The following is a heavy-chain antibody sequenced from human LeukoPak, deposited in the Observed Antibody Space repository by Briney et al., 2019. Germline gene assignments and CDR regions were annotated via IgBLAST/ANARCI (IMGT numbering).Heavy chain of an antibody. J-gene: IGHJ6*03. CDR1: RSTFTSYG. CDR3: ARALSNYCSSTSCYNFGDYYYMDV. D-gene: IGHD2-2*02. Sequence: ASVKVSCKASRSTFTSYGISWVRQAPGQGLEWMGWISAYNGNTNYAQKLQGRVTMTTDTSTSTAYMELRSLRSDDTAVYYCARALSNYCSSTSCYNFGDYYYMDVWGKGTTVTVSS. V-gene: IGHV1-18*01. CDR2: ISAYNGNT.